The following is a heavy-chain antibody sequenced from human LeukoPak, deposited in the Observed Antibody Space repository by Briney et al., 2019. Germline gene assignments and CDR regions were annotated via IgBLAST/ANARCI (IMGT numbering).Heavy chain of an antibody. V-gene: IGHV4-59*01. CDR1: GGSISSYY. D-gene: IGHD1-26*01. Sequence: PSETLSLTCTVSGGSISSYYWSWIRQPPGKGLEWIGYIYYGGSTNYNPSLKSRVTISVDTSKNQFSLKLSSVTAADTAVYYCARGRGSSFRWDFDYWGQGTLVTVSS. J-gene: IGHJ4*02. CDR3: ARGRGSSFRWDFDY. CDR2: IYYGGST.